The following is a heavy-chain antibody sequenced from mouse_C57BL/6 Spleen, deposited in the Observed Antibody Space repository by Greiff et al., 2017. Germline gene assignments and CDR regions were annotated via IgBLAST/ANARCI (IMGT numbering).Heavy chain of an antibody. J-gene: IGHJ1*03. Sequence: VQLQQPDAELVKPGASVKISCKASGYTFTDSIMHWVKQRPGQGLEWIGNINPSNGSTKYNEKFKGKATLTVDKSSSTAYMQLHSLTSEYSAVYYCASSYWYFAVWGTGTTVTVSA. V-gene: IGHV1-78*01. CDR2: INPSNGST. CDR1: GYTFTDSI. CDR3: ASSYWYFAV.